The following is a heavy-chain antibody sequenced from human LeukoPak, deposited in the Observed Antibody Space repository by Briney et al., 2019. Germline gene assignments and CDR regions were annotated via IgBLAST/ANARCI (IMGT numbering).Heavy chain of an antibody. D-gene: IGHD3-9*01. V-gene: IGHV4-39*02. Sequence: SETLSLTCNVSGGSISSSTYYWVWIRQPPGKGLDGIGNIYYSGSTYYNPSLKSRLTISVGTSQGHFSLRLSSVTAADTGLYYCTRGSYDVLTGYSTLGEYWGQGALVTVSS. CDR1: GGSISSSTYY. J-gene: IGHJ4*02. CDR2: IYYSGST. CDR3: TRGSYDVLTGYSTLGEY.